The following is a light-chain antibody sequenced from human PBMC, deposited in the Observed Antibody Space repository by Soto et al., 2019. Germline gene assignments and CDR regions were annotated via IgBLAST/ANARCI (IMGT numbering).Light chain of an antibody. J-gene: IGLJ2*01. CDR1: SGHSSYI. CDR3: ETWDSNTRV. Sequence: QLVLTQSSSASASLGSSVKFTCTLSSGHSSYIIAWHQQQPGKAPRYLMKLEGSGSYNKGSGVPDRFSGSSSGADRYLTISTLQFEDEADYYCETWDSNTRVFGGGTKLTVL. CDR2: LEGSGSY. V-gene: IGLV4-60*02.